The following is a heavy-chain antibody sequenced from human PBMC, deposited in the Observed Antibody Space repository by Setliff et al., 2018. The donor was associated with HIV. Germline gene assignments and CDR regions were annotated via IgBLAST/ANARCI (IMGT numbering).Heavy chain of an antibody. Sequence: ASETLSLTCVVSGVSISNSLWWTWVRQPPGKGLEWIGEVSHSGSTNYNPSLKSRVAISVDTSKNQFSLKMNSVTPADTAVYYCASVRTCYYRIRDYWGQGSLVTVSS. CDR1: GVSISNSLW. CDR2: VSHSGST. CDR3: ASVRTCYYRIRDY. J-gene: IGHJ4*02. V-gene: IGHV4-4*02. D-gene: IGHD3-9*01.